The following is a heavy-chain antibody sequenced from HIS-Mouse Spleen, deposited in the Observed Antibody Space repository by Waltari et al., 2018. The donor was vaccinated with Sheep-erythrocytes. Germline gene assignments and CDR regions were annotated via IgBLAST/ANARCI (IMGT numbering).Heavy chain of an antibody. Sequence: EVQLVESGGGLVQPGRSLRLSCAASGFTFDDYAMHWVRQAPGKGLVWVSGISWNSGSIGYADSVKGRFTISRDNAKNSLYLQMNSLRAEDTALYYCAKAPGRRRYYFDYWGQGTLVTVSS. CDR3: AKAPGRRRYYFDY. J-gene: IGHJ4*02. D-gene: IGHD7-27*01. V-gene: IGHV3-9*01. CDR2: ISWNSGSI. CDR1: GFTFDDYA.